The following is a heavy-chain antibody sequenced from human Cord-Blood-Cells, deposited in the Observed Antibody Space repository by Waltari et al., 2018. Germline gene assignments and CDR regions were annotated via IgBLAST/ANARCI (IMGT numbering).Heavy chain of an antibody. CDR2: IYYSRNT. CDR1: GGSISSYY. Sequence: QVQLQESGPGLVKPSETLSLTCTVSGGSISSYYWSWIRQPPGKGLEWIGYIYYSRNTNYIPSRKSRVTISVDTSKNQFSLKRSSVTAADTAVYYCARGKSASIAAAAADYWGQGTLVTVSS. D-gene: IGHD6-13*01. CDR3: ARGKSASIAAAAADY. J-gene: IGHJ4*02. V-gene: IGHV4-59*01.